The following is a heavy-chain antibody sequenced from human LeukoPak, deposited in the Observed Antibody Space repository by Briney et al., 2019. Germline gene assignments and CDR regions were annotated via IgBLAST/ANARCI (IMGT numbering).Heavy chain of an antibody. CDR3: ARGRDYVWGSYRPDAFDI. V-gene: IGHV4-4*07. Sequence: RPSETLSLTCTVSGGSISSYYWSWIRQPAGKGLEWIGRIYTSGSTNYNPSLKSRVTMSVDTSKNQFSLKLSSVTAADTAVYYCARGRDYVWGSYRPDAFDIWGQGTMATVSS. CDR1: GGSISSYY. J-gene: IGHJ3*02. CDR2: IYTSGST. D-gene: IGHD3-16*02.